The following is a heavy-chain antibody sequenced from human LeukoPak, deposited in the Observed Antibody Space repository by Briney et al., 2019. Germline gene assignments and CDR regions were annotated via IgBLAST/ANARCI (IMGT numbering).Heavy chain of an antibody. Sequence: GASVKVSCKASGYTFTGYYMHWVRQAPGQGLEWMGWINLKSGGTNYAQKFQGRVTMTRDASIGTAYMELSRPRSDDTAVYYCARGPEYSSSDWFDPWGQGTLVTVSS. V-gene: IGHV1-2*02. J-gene: IGHJ5*02. D-gene: IGHD6-6*01. CDR1: GYTFTGYY. CDR2: INLKSGGT. CDR3: ARGPEYSSSDWFDP.